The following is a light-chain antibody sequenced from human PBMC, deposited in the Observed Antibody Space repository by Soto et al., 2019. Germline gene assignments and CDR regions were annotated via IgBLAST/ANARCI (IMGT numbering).Light chain of an antibody. J-gene: IGKJ1*01. CDR3: QQYNNWPPWT. CDR2: GAS. CDR1: QSVSSN. Sequence: EIVMTQSPATLSLFPGERATLSCRASQSVSSNLAWYQQKPGQAPRLLIYGASTRATGIPARFSGSGSGTEFTLTISSLLSEDFAVYYCQQYNNWPPWTFGQGTKVDIK. V-gene: IGKV3-15*01.